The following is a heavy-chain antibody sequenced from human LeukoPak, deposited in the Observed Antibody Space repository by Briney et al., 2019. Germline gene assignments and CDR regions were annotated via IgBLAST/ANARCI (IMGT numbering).Heavy chain of an antibody. V-gene: IGHV1-2*02. CDR1: GYTFTGYY. D-gene: IGHD1-26*01. CDR2: INPNSGGT. CDR3: ARVVGATGYDAFDI. J-gene: IGHJ3*02. Sequence: ASVKVSCKASGYTFTGYYMHWVRQAPGQGLGWMGWINPNSGGTNYAQKFQGRVTMTRDTSISTAYMELSRLRSDDTAVYYCARVVGATGYDAFDIWGQGTMVTVSS.